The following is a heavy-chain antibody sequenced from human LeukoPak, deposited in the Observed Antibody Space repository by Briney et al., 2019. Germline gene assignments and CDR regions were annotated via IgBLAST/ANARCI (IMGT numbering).Heavy chain of an antibody. CDR3: ARRSHCYYYMDV. Sequence: PSETLSLTCTVSGGSISSYYWSWIRQPPGKGLEWIGYIYTSGSTNYNPSLKSRVTISVDTSKNQFSLKLSSVTAADTAVYYCARRSHCYYYMDVWGKGTTVTVSS. CDR2: IYTSGST. CDR1: GGSISSYY. V-gene: IGHV4-4*09. J-gene: IGHJ6*03.